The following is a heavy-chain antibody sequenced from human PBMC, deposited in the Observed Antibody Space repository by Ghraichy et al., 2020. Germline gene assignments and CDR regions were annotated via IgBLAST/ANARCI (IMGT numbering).Heavy chain of an antibody. CDR1: GFTFSDYD. Sequence: GESLNISCAASGFTFSDYDMHWFRQATGKGLEWVSAIGKAGDTHYLDSVKGRFTISRENAKNSLYLQMKNIRAGDAAVYYCTRDPSGWGLDVWGQGTTVTVSS. V-gene: IGHV3-13*01. CDR2: IGKAGDT. J-gene: IGHJ6*02. CDR3: TRDPSGWGLDV. D-gene: IGHD6-19*01.